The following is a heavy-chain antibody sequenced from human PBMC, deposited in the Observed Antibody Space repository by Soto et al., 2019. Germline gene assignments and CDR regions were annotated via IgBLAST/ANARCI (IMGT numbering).Heavy chain of an antibody. V-gene: IGHV5-10-1*01. Sequence: PGESLKISCRGSGNSFAGYWITWVRQKPGKGLEWMGRIDPTDSQTYYSPSFRGHVTISFTKSITTVFLQWSSLRASDTAMYYCARQIYYSDTGPNFQYYFDSWGQGTPVTVSS. D-gene: IGHD3-22*01. CDR1: GNSFAGYW. CDR3: ARQIYYSDTGPNFQYYFDS. CDR2: IDPTDSQT. J-gene: IGHJ4*02.